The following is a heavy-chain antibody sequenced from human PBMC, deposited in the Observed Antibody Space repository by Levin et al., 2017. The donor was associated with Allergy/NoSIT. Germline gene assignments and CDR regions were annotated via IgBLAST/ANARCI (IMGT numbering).Heavy chain of an antibody. CDR3: ARHAGYCSGGSCYSTDY. CDR2: IYYSGST. CDR1: GGSISSYY. J-gene: IGHJ4*02. V-gene: IGHV4-59*01. Sequence: SETLSLTCTVSGGSISSYYWSWIRQPPGKGLEWIGYIYYSGSTNYNPSLKSRVTISVDTSKNQFSLKLSSVTAADTAVYYCARHAGYCSGGSCYSTDYWGQGTLVTVSS. D-gene: IGHD2-15*01.